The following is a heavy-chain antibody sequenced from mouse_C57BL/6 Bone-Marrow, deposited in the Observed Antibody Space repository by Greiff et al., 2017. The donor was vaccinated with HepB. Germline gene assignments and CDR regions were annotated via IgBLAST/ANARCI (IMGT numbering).Heavy chain of an antibody. CDR1: GYAFSSSW. J-gene: IGHJ4*01. D-gene: IGHD2-3*01. Sequence: QVQLQHSGPELVKPGASVKISCKASGYAFSSSWMNWVKQRPGKGLEWIGRIYPGDGDTNYNGKFKGKATLTADKSSSTAYMQLSSLTSEDSAVYFCARGYDGYYGGAMDYWGQGTSVTVSS. CDR2: IYPGDGDT. CDR3: ARGYDGYYGGAMDY. V-gene: IGHV1-82*01.